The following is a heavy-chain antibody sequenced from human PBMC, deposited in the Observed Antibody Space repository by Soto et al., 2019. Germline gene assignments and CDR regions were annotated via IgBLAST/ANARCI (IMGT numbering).Heavy chain of an antibody. V-gene: IGHV4-39*01. Sequence: SETLSLTCTVSGGSITSSSYYWGWIRQPPGKGLEWIGSIYYSGSTYYNPSLKSRVTISVDTSKNHFSLKLSSVTAADTAVYYCATQEVGGSYVYTFDPWGQGTLVTVSS. CDR2: IYYSGST. CDR1: GGSITSSSYY. J-gene: IGHJ5*02. D-gene: IGHD1-26*01. CDR3: ATQEVGGSYVYTFDP.